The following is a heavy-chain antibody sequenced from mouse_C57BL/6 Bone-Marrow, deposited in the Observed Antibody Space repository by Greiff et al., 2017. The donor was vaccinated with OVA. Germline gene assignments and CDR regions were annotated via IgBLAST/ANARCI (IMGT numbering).Heavy chain of an antibody. D-gene: IGHD2-2*01. CDR2: IDPSDSYT. CDR3: AREGIYYGYAAYAMDY. CDR1: GYTFTSYW. Sequence: QVQLQQPGAELVKPGASVKLSCKASGYTFTSYWMQWVKQRPGQGLEWIGEIDPSDSYTNYNQKFKGKATLTVDTSSSTAYMQLSSLTSEDSAVYYCAREGIYYGYAAYAMDYWGQGTSVTVSS. J-gene: IGHJ4*01. V-gene: IGHV1-50*01.